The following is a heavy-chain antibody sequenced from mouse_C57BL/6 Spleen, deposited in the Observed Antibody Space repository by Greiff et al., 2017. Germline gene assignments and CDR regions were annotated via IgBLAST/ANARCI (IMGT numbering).Heavy chain of an antibody. J-gene: IGHJ2*01. CDR3: ARKTRLGVYYFDY. Sequence: QVQLQQSGPELVKPGASVKLSCKASGYTFTSYDLNWVKQRPGQGLEWIGWIYPRDGSTKYNEKFKGKATLTVDTSSSTSYMEPHSLTSEDSAVYFCARKTRLGVYYFDYWGQGTTLTVSS. V-gene: IGHV1-85*01. CDR1: GYTFTSYD. CDR2: IYPRDGST. D-gene: IGHD3-2*01.